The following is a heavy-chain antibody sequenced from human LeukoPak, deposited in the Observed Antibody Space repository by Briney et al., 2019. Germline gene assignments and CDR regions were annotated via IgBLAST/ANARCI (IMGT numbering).Heavy chain of an antibody. CDR1: GGSISSYY. V-gene: IGHV4-59*08. CDR2: IYYSGST. CDR3: ARQGYGYSSSWYPIGNWFDP. J-gene: IGHJ5*02. D-gene: IGHD6-13*01. Sequence: SETLSLTCTVSGGSISSYYWSWIRQPPGKGLEWIGYIYYSGSTNYNPSLKSRVTISVDTSKNQFSLKLSSVTAADTAVYYCARQGYGYSSSWYPIGNWFDPWGQGTLVTVSS.